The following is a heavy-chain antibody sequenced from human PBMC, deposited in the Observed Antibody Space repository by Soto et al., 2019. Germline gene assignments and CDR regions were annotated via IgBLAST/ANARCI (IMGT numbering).Heavy chain of an antibody. J-gene: IGHJ3*02. V-gene: IGHV4-39*01. Sequence: PSETLSLTCTVSGDSISSSNSHWGWTRQPPGKGLEYIGSVYYGGAIFYSGNIYYNPSLKSRVTISVDTSKNQFSLRLSSVTAADTGVYYCVRYDRINMKPDSPEGFHIWGQGTMVTVSS. CDR1: GDSISSSNSH. D-gene: IGHD3-3*02. CDR3: VRYDRINMKPDSPEGFHI. CDR2: VYYGGAIFYSGNI.